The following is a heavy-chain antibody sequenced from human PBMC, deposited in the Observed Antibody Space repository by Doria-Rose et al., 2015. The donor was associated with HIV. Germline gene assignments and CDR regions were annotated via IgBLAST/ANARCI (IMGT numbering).Heavy chain of an antibody. D-gene: IGHD5-18*01. V-gene: IGHV4-4*02. CDR3: ARDLGIQLWLGY. Sequence: VQLQESGPGLVKPSGTLSLTCAVSGGSISSSNWWSWVRQPPGKGLEWIGQIYHSGNTNYNPSLKSRVTISADKSKNQFSLKLTSVTAADTAAYYCARDLGIQLWLGYWGQGTLVTVSS. J-gene: IGHJ4*02. CDR1: GGSISSSNW. CDR2: IYHSGNT.